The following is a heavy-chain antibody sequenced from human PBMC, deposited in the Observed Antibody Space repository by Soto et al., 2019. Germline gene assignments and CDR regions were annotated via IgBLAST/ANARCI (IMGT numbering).Heavy chain of an antibody. CDR1: GGSISSSNW. J-gene: IGHJ3*02. CDR2: IYHSGST. V-gene: IGHV4-4*02. Sequence: SSETLSLTCAVSGGSISSSNWWSWVRQPPGKGLEWIGEIYHSGSTNYNPSLKSRVTISVDKSKNQFSLKLSSVTAADTAVYYCARSGYSYGSAFDIWGQGTRVTVS. D-gene: IGHD5-18*01. CDR3: ARSGYSYGSAFDI.